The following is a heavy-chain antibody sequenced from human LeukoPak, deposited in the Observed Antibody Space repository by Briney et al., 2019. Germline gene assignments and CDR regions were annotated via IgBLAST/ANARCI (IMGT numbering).Heavy chain of an antibody. CDR1: GGSITNTNY. Sequence: SETLSLTCRVSGGSITNTNYRNWVRQPPGKGLEWIGEVNLQGSTNYNPSLMGRVAIAVDTSENHISLQLTSVTAADTAVYYCAREGGPYRPLDYSGQGTLVTVSS. CDR2: VNLQGST. V-gene: IGHV4-4*02. CDR3: AREGGPYRPLDY. J-gene: IGHJ4*02.